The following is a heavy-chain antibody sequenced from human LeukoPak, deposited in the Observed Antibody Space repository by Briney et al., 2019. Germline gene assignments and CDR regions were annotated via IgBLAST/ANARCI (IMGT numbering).Heavy chain of an antibody. D-gene: IGHD5-18*01. J-gene: IGHJ4*02. Sequence: SETLSLTCTVSGGSISSNSYYWGWIRQPPGKGLKWIGSIYYSGSTYYNPSLKSRVTISVDTSKNQFSLKLSSVTAADTAVYYCARGDTAMASIDYWGQGTLVTASS. V-gene: IGHV4-39*07. CDR3: ARGDTAMASIDY. CDR1: GGSISSNSYY. CDR2: IYYSGST.